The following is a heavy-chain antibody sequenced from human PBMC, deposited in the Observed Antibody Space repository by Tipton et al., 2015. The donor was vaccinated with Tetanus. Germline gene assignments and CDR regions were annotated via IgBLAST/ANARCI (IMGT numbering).Heavy chain of an antibody. J-gene: IGHJ4*02. D-gene: IGHD3-10*01. Sequence: SLRLSCVASGFTFTDYYMTWIRQAPGKGLEWVANIKQDGSEKYHVDSVKGRFTISRDNGKNLLYLQMNSLRVEDTAVYYCARDPHTIRTGNHRGFDYWGQGTKVTVS. CDR3: ARDPHTIRTGNHRGFDY. CDR2: IKQDGSEK. V-gene: IGHV3-7*03. CDR1: GFTFTDYY.